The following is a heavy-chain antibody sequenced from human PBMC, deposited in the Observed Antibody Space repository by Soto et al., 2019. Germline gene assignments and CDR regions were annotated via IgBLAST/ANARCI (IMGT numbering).Heavy chain of an antibody. V-gene: IGHV3-15*01. CDR1: GSTFSNAW. CDR3: STYDYIWGTDRYRWAY. D-gene: IGHD3-16*02. J-gene: IGHJ4*02. CDR2: IKSKTDGGTT. Sequence: EVQLVESGGDLVKPGGSLRLSCAASGSTFSNAWMTWVRQAPGKELEWVGHIKSKTDGGTTHYAAPVEGRFTISRDDSKNTLYLHMNSLKTEDTAVYYCSTYDYIWGTDRYRWAYWGQGTLVTVSS.